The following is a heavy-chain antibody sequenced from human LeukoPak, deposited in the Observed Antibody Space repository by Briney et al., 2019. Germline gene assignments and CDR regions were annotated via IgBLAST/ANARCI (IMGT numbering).Heavy chain of an antibody. CDR1: GFTFSSYE. CDR3: ARAYYDSSGDY. V-gene: IGHV3-48*03. CDR2: ISSSGSTI. J-gene: IGHJ4*02. Sequence: TGGSLRLSCAASGFTFSSYEMNWVRQAPGKGLEWVSYISSSGSTIYYADSVKGRFTISRDNAKNSLYLQMNSQRAEDTAVYYCARAYYDSSGDYWGQGTLVTVSS. D-gene: IGHD3-22*01.